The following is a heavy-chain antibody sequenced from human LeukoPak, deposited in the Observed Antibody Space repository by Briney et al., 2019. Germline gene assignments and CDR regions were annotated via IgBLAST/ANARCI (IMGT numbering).Heavy chain of an antibody. CDR2: INPNSGGT. J-gene: IGHJ5*02. V-gene: IGHV1-2*06. CDR3: ATTPRPYNGFDP. D-gene: IGHD2-15*01. CDR1: GYTFTGYY. Sequence: ASVKVSCKASGYTFTGYYMHWVRQAPGQGLEWMGRINPNSGGTNYAQKFQGRVTMTRDTSISTAYMELSRLRSDDTAVYYCATTPRPYNGFDPWGQGALVTVSS.